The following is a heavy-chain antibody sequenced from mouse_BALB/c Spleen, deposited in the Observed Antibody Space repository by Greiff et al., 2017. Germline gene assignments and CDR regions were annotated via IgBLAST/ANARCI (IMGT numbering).Heavy chain of an antibody. J-gene: IGHJ4*01. D-gene: IGHD2-4*01. CDR2: ISSGGSYT. CDR1: GFTFSSYA. Sequence: EVKVVESGGGLVKPGGSLKLSCAASGFTFSSYAMSWVRQTPEKRLEWVATISSGGSYTYYPDSVKGRFTISRDNAKNTLYLQMSSLRSEDTAMYYCARHEDYDEGAYAMDYWGQGTSVTVSS. CDR3: ARHEDYDEGAYAMDY. V-gene: IGHV5-9-3*01.